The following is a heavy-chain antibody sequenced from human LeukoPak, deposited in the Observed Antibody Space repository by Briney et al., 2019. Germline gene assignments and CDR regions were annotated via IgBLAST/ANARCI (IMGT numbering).Heavy chain of an antibody. Sequence: SGGSLRLSCEPSGFSLRSLWMTWVRQAPGKRPEWVANINQEGSEKYYGDSVKGRFTISRDNAKNTLYLEMNSLRAEDTAVYYCARVRFLEWSDYWGQGTLVTVSS. V-gene: IGHV3-7*01. CDR3: ARVRFLEWSDY. D-gene: IGHD3-3*01. CDR2: INQEGSEK. CDR1: GFSLRSLW. J-gene: IGHJ4*02.